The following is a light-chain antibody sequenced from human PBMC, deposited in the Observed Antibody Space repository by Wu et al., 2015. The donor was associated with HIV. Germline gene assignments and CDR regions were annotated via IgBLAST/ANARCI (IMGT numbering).Light chain of an antibody. Sequence: SPGXNGXLXCKATEXVGDNYLDLVSQKPRPVSQTCLHETYKRAAGISARFSGAGSGTDFSLTISAVEPEDFAIYFCQQYSSTPITFGPGTRL. CDR1: EXVGDNY. CDR2: ETY. V-gene: IGKV3-20*02. J-gene: IGKJ5*01. CDR3: QQYSSTPIT.